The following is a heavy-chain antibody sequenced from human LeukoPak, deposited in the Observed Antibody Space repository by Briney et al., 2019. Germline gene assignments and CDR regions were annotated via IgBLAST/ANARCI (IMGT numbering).Heavy chain of an antibody. CDR3: ARPPSTYCSSTSCTFDY. J-gene: IGHJ4*02. CDR1: GYTFTGYY. V-gene: IGHV3-30-3*01. D-gene: IGHD2-2*01. CDR2: ISYDGSNK. Sequence: SCKASGYTFTGYYMHWVRQAPGKGLEWVAVISYDGSNKYYADSVKGRFTISRDNSKNTLYLQMNSLRAEDTAVYYCARPPSTYCSSTSCTFDYWGQGTLVTVSS.